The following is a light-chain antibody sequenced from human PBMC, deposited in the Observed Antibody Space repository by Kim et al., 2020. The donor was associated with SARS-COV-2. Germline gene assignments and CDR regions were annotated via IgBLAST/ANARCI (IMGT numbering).Light chain of an antibody. CDR1: CTHDNAA. Sequence: GDPANPPYPPTCTHDNAAITLHPQRPERGPRFLLKVIRAGTHYNGEGIPDRFSGSSSESQRFLTISNLPSGDEADYYCQTWGTPVVFGGGTQLTVL. J-gene: IGLJ2*01. CDR2: VIRAGTH. V-gene: IGLV4-69*01. CDR3: QTWGTPVV.